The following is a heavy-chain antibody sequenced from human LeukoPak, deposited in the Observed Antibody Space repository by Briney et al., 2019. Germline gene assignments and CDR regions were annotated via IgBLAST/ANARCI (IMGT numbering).Heavy chain of an antibody. D-gene: IGHD6-19*01. J-gene: IGHJ4*02. CDR2: INHSGST. Sequence: SVTLSLTCAVYGGSFSGYYWSWIRQPPGKGLEWIGEINHSGSTNYNPSLKSRVTISVDTSKNQFSLKLSSVTAADTAVYYCARGWYSSGWYDPLRPGQFGYWGQGTLVTVSS. CDR3: ARGWYSSGWYDPLRPGQFGY. CDR1: GGSFSGYY. V-gene: IGHV4-34*01.